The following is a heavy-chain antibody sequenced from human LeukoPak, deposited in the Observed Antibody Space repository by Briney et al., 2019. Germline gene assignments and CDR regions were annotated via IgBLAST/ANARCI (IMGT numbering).Heavy chain of an antibody. V-gene: IGHV1-2*02. CDR1: GYTFTGYY. CDR2: INPNSGGT. Sequence: ASVKVSCKTSGYTFTGYYIHWVRQAPGQGLEWMGWINPNSGGTNYAQKFQGRVTMTRDTSISTAYMELSRLRSDDTAVYYCARVTRRGIAVAGMGCWGQGTLATVSS. D-gene: IGHD6-19*01. J-gene: IGHJ4*02. CDR3: ARVTRRGIAVAGMGC.